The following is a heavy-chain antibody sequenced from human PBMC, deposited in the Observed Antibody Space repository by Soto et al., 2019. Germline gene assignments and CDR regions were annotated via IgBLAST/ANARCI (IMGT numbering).Heavy chain of an antibody. CDR3: ASAVPYYYDSSGYAFDI. CDR1: GGSISSGGYY. V-gene: IGHV4-31*03. D-gene: IGHD3-22*01. Sequence: SETLSLTCTVSGGSISSGGYYWSWIRQHPGKGLEWIGYIYYSGSTYYNPSLKSRVTISVDTSKNQFSLKLSSVTAADTAVYYCASAVPYYYDSSGYAFDIWGQGTMVTVSS. CDR2: IYYSGST. J-gene: IGHJ3*02.